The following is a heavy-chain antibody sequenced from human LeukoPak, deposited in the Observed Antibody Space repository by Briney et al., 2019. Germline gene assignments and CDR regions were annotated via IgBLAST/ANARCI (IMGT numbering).Heavy chain of an antibody. CDR1: GYTFTSYD. D-gene: IGHD3-3*01. V-gene: IGHV1-8*01. J-gene: IGHJ4*02. CDR3: ARVTPDFWSGYRNY. Sequence: ASVKVSCKASGYTFTSYDINWVRQATGQGPEWMGWMNPNSGNTGYAQKFQGRVTMTRNTSISTAYMELSSLRSEDTAVYYCARVTPDFWSGYRNYWGRGTLVTVSS. CDR2: MNPNSGNT.